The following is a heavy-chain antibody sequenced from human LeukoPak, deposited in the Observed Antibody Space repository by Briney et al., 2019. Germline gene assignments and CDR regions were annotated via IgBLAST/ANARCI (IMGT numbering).Heavy chain of an antibody. J-gene: IGHJ6*02. CDR2: IRQDGSET. CDR3: ARTPKVSQYGMDV. CDR1: GFIFSNYW. D-gene: IGHD2-15*01. V-gene: IGHV3-7*01. Sequence: GRSLRLSFAASGFIFSNYWMTWVRQAPGKGLEWVANIRQDGSETNYLDSMKGRFTISIDNAKYSLSLQMNSLRAEDTAVYYCARTPKVSQYGMDVWGQGTTVTVSS.